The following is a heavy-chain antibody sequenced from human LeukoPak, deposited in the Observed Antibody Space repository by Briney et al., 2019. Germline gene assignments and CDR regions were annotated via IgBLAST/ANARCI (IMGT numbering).Heavy chain of an antibody. CDR2: INHSGST. CDR1: GGSISGSSYY. V-gene: IGHV4-39*01. CDR3: ARHVRGGGPIYYFDY. D-gene: IGHD3-10*02. Sequence: KPSETLSLTCTVSGGSISGSSYYWSWIRQPPGKGLEWIGEINHSGSTNYNPSLKSRVTISVDTSKNQFSLKLSSVTAADTAVYYCARHVRGGGPIYYFDYWGQGTPVTVSS. J-gene: IGHJ4*02.